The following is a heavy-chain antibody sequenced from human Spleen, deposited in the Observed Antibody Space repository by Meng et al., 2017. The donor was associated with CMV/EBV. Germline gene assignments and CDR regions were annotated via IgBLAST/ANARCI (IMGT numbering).Heavy chain of an antibody. CDR2: IYYSGST. J-gene: IGHJ6*02. CDR3: ARVGVKASPSWYGMDV. V-gene: IGHV4-59*01. CDR1: GGSISSYY. Sequence: SETLSLTRTVSGGSISSYYWSWIRQPPGKGLEWIGYIYYSGSTNYNPSLKSRVTISVDTSKNQFSLKLSSVTAADTAVYYCARVGVKASPSWYGMDVWGQGTTVTVSS. D-gene: IGHD3-3*01.